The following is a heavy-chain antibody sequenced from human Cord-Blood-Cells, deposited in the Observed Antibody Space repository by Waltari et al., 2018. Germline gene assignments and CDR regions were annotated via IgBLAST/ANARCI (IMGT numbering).Heavy chain of an antibody. CDR3: ARDLGTIFGVAHYYYYYMDV. V-gene: IGHV3-21*01. J-gene: IGHJ6*03. Sequence: EVQLVESGGGLVKPGGSLRLSCAASGFTFSSYSMNWVRQAPGKGLEWVSSISSSSSYIYYADSVKGRFTISRDNAKNSLYLQMNSLRAEDTAVYYCARDLGTIFGVAHYYYYYMDVWGKGTTVTVSS. CDR1: GFTFSSYS. CDR2: ISSSSSYI. D-gene: IGHD3-3*01.